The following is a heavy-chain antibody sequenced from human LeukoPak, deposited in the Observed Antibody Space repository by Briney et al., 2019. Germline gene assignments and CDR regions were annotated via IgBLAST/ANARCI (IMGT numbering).Heavy chain of an antibody. CDR1: GFTFSSYP. D-gene: IGHD6-13*01. CDR2: ISYDGGNT. J-gene: IGHJ4*02. CDR3: ARDPLIAATGPSFDY. V-gene: IGHV3-30*04. Sequence: GRSLRLSCAASGFTFSSYPMHWGRQAPGKGLGWVAFISYDGGNTYYADSVKGRFTISRDNSKNALYLQMNSLRPEDTAVYYCARDPLIAATGPSFDYWGQGTLVTVSS.